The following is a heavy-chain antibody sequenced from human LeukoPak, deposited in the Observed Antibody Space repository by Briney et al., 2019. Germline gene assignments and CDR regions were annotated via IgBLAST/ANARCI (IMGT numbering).Heavy chain of an antibody. V-gene: IGHV1-24*01. D-gene: IGHD3-10*01. J-gene: IGHJ4*02. CDR3: ATDRPLDDYYGSGSYYN. CDR2: FDPEDGET. Sequence: EASVKVSCKVSGHTLTELSMHWVRQAPGKGLEWMGGFDPEDGETIYAQKFQGRVTMTEDTSTDTAYMELSSLRSEDTAVYYCATDRPLDDYYGSGSYYNWGQGTLVTVSS. CDR1: GHTLTELS.